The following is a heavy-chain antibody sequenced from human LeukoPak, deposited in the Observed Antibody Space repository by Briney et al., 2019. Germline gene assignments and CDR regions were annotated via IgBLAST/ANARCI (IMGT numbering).Heavy chain of an antibody. CDR1: GFTFSSYG. V-gene: IGHV3-48*01. CDR3: ARAGGSGYDY. J-gene: IGHJ4*02. CDR2: ISSSSGTI. D-gene: IGHD6-19*01. Sequence: GGSLRLSCAASGFTFSSYGMNWVRQAPGKGLEWVSYISSSSGTIYYADSVKGRFTISRDNAKNSLYLQMNSLRAEDTAVYYCARAGGSGYDYWGQGTLVTVSS.